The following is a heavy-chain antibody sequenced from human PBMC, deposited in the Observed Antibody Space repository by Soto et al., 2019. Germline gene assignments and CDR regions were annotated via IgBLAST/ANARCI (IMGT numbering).Heavy chain of an antibody. D-gene: IGHD1-7*01. V-gene: IGHV1-69*13. J-gene: IGHJ4*02. CDR2: IIPIFGTA. CDR3: ASGAEEPNYDY. Sequence: ASVKVSCKASGGTFSSYAISWVRQAPGQGLEWMGGIIPIFGTANYAQKFQGRVTITADESTSTDYMELSSLRSEDTAVYYCASGAEEPNYDYWGQGTLVTVSS. CDR1: GGTFSSYA.